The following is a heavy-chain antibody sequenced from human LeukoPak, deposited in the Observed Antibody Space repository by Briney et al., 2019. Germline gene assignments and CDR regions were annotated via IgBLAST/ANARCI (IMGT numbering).Heavy chain of an antibody. V-gene: IGHV4-39*07. CDR3: ARNVIVVVTARPDWFDP. D-gene: IGHD2-21*02. J-gene: IGHJ5*02. CDR1: GGSISSSSYY. CDR2: IYYSGST. Sequence: SETLSLTRTVSGGSISSSSYYWGWIRQPPGKGLEWIGSIYYSGSTYYNPSLKSRVTISVDTSKNQFSLKLSSVTAADTAVYYCARNVIVVVTARPDWFDPWGQGTLVTVSS.